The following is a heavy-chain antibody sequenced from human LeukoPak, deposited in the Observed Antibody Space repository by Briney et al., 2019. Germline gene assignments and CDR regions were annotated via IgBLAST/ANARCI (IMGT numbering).Heavy chain of an antibody. D-gene: IGHD3-9*01. CDR1: GGTFSSYA. CDR2: IIPIFGTA. V-gene: IGHV1-69*05. J-gene: IGHJ4*02. CDR3: ARGEGYDILTGYYYEYYFDY. Sequence: SVKVSCKASGGTFSSYAISWVRQAPGQGLEWMGGIIPIFGTANYAQKFQGRVTMTRNTSISTAYMELSSLRSEDTAVYYCARGEGYDILTGYYYEYYFDYWGQGTLVTVSS.